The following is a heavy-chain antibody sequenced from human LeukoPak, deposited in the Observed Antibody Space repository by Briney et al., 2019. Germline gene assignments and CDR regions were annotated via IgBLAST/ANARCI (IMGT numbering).Heavy chain of an antibody. CDR3: LSSSWYSEDY. V-gene: IGHV3-30*03. CDR1: GFTFSSYG. D-gene: IGHD6-13*01. J-gene: IGHJ4*02. CDR2: ISYDGSNK. Sequence: GGSLRLSCAASGFTFSSYGMHWVRQAPGKGLEWVAVISYDGSNKYYADSVKGRFTISRDNSKNTLYLQMNSLRAEDTAVYYCLSSSWYSEDYWGQGTLVTVSS.